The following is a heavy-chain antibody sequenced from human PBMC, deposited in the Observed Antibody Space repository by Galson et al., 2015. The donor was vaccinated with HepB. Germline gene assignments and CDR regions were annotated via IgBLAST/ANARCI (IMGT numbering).Heavy chain of an antibody. J-gene: IGHJ4*02. CDR1: GGTFSSYA. CDR2: IIPILGIA. Sequence: SVKVSCKASGGTFSSYAISWVRQAPGQGLEWMGRIIPILGIANYAQKFQGRVTITADKSTSTAYMELSSLRSEDTAVYYCARDTRSSGWYVDYWGQGTLVTVSS. CDR3: ARDTRSSGWYVDY. V-gene: IGHV1-69*04. D-gene: IGHD6-19*01.